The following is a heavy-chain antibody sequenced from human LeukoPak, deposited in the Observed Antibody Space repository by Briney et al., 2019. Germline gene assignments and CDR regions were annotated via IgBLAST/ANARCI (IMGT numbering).Heavy chain of an antibody. CDR1: GFTFSSYW. D-gene: IGHD3-3*01. J-gene: IGHJ4*02. Sequence: GGSLSLSCAASGFTFSSYWMRWVRQAPGKGLEWVANIKQDGSEKYYVDSVKGRFTISRDNAKNSLYLQMNSLRAEDTAVYYCARVSALDQYYDFWSGYYEPPDYWGQGTLVTVSS. CDR2: IKQDGSEK. V-gene: IGHV3-7*01. CDR3: ARVSALDQYYDFWSGYYEPPDY.